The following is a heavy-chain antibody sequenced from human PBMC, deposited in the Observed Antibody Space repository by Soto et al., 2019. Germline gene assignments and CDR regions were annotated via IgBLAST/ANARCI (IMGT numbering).Heavy chain of an antibody. CDR3: AGSWYSSRTPLSYYYMDV. D-gene: IGHD6-13*01. CDR1: GGSISSYY. V-gene: IGHV4-59*01. CDR2: IYYSGST. Sequence: SETLSLTCTVSGGSISSYYWSWIRQPPGKGLEWIGYIYYSGSTNYNPSLKSRVTISVDTSKNQFSLKLSSVTAADTAVYYCAGSWYSSRTPLSYYYMDVWGKGTTVTVSS. J-gene: IGHJ6*03.